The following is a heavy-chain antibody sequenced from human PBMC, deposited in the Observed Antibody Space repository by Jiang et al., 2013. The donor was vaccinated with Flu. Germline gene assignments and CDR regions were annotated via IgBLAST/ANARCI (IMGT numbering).Heavy chain of an antibody. Sequence: IIPIFGTTTYAQKFQGRVTITADKSTGTAYMDLSSLRSEDTAVYYCARIASCGGDCYYFDYWGQGTLVTVS. CDR2: IIPIFGTT. J-gene: IGHJ4*02. V-gene: IGHV1-69*06. D-gene: IGHD2-21*02. CDR3: ARIASCGGDCYYFDY.